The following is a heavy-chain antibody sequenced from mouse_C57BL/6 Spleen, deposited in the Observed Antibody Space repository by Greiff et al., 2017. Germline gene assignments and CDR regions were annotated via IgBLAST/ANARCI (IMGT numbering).Heavy chain of an antibody. CDR3: ARENWVTFDY. D-gene: IGHD4-1*01. Sequence: QVHVKQSGPELVKPGASVKISCKASGYAFSSSWMNWVKQRPGKGLEWIGRIYPGDGDTNYNGKFKGKATLTADKSSSTAYMQLSSLTSEDSAVYFCARENWVTFDYWGQGTTLTVSS. V-gene: IGHV1-82*01. J-gene: IGHJ2*01. CDR1: GYAFSSSW. CDR2: IYPGDGDT.